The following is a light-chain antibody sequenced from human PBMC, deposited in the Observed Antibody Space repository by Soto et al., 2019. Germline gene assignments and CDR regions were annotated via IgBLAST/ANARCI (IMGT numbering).Light chain of an antibody. CDR1: QSISSSY. J-gene: IGKJ2*01. V-gene: IGKV3-20*01. CDR2: AAS. Sequence: EIVLTQSPGTLSLSPGERATLSCRASQSISSSYLAWYQQKPGQAPRLLIYAASSRATGIPDRFSGSGSGTHFTLTISTLEPEDFAAYYCQQCGSSSHTFGQGTQLEIK. CDR3: QQCGSSSHT.